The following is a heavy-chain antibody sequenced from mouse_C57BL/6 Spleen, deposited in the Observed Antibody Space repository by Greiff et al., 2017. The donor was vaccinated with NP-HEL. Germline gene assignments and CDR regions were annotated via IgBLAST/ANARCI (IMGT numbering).Heavy chain of an antibody. D-gene: IGHD1-1*01. V-gene: IGHV5-16*01. CDR2: INYDGSST. CDR1: GFTFSDYY. Sequence: EVKLMESEGGLVQPGSSMKLSCTASGFTFSDYYMAWVRQVPEKGLEWVANINYDGSSTYYLDSLKGRFIISRDNAKNILDLQMSSLKSEDTATYYCARTYYYGSSYFDYWGQGTTLTVSS. CDR3: ARTYYYGSSYFDY. J-gene: IGHJ2*01.